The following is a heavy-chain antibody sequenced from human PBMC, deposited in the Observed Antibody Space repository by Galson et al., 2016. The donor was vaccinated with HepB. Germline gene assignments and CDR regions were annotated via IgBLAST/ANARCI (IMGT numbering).Heavy chain of an antibody. CDR1: GFTFNRRG. J-gene: IGHJ4*02. Sequence: SLRLSCAASGFTFNRRGMHWVRQAPGKGLEWVAADSMDGRRKFYSDSVKGRFTISRSNSNNMLFLQMDSLRPDDTAVYYCAKRDEYCPPVGCSVDYWGQGTLVSVSS. CDR2: DSMDGRRK. D-gene: IGHD2/OR15-2a*01. CDR3: AKRDEYCPPVGCSVDY. V-gene: IGHV3-30*18.